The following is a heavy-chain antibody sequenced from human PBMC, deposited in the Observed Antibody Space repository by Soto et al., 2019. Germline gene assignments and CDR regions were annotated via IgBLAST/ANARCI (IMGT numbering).Heavy chain of an antibody. D-gene: IGHD3-10*01. CDR3: AKLVPYDYGSGSCPDY. CDR1: GFTFSIYA. Sequence: GGSLRLSCAASGFTFSIYAMSWVRQAPGKGLEWVSAISGSGGSTYYADSVKGRFTISRDNSKNTLYLQMNSLRAEDTAVYYCAKLVPYDYGSGSCPDYWGQGTLVTVSS. J-gene: IGHJ4*02. V-gene: IGHV3-23*01. CDR2: ISGSGGST.